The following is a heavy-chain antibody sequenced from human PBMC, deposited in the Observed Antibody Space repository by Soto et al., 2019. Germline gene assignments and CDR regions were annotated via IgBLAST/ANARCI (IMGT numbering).Heavy chain of an antibody. CDR2: MSFDGNRK. D-gene: IGHD2-21*01. Sequence: QVHLVESGGGLVQPGTALRLSCAASGFAVSSYSMHWVRQAPGKGLEWVAAMSFDGNRKYFADSVKGRFKSSRDTSKNTWYLEMESLEVEDSALYHCTRGRSMIANDDLEYWGQGTHVTVSS. V-gene: IGHV3-30-3*01. J-gene: IGHJ4*02. CDR1: GFAVSSYS. CDR3: TRGRSMIANDDLEY.